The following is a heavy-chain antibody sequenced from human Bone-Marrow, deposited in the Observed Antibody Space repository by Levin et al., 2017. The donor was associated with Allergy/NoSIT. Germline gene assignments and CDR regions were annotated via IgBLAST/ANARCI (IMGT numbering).Heavy chain of an antibody. CDR2: INPISGET. CDR1: GYSFTGYD. CDR3: ARTLTGDIDY. D-gene: IGHD1-20*01. J-gene: IGHJ4*02. V-gene: IGHV1-8*01. Sequence: GESLKISCKASGYSFTGYDINWVRQATGQGLESMGWINPISGETGYAQKFQGRVTMTSDTSISTAYMELSSLTSDDTAVYYCARTLTGDIDYWGQGTHVTVSS.